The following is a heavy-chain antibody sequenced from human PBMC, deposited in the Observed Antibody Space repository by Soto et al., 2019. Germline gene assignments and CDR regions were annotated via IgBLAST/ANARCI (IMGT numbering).Heavy chain of an antibody. J-gene: IGHJ3*01. Sequence: QVQLQESGPGLVKPPQTLSLTCTVSGGSISSGRYYWSWILQNPGKGLEWIGYIYYSGSMFNNPSVKRLVTLSVNTSKSPLSLKLSSVTAADTAVYYCTRGHYGYYAFNLWGQGTMVTVSS. CDR1: GGSISSGRYY. D-gene: IGHD4-17*01. V-gene: IGHV4-31*01. CDR3: TRGHYGYYAFNL. CDR2: IYYSGSM.